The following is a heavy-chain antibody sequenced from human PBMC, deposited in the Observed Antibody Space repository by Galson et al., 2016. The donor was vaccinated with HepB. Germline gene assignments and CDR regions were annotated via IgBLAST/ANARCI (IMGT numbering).Heavy chain of an antibody. V-gene: IGHV3-73*01. CDR1: GFTFSGSA. Sequence: SLRLSCAASGFTFSGSAMHWVRQASGKGLEWVGRIRSKANSYATAYAASVKGRFTISRDDSESTAYLQMNSLKSEDTAVYYCTTYMDSSGWYEVSNWFDPWGQGTLVSVSS. J-gene: IGHJ5*02. CDR3: TTYMDSSGWYEVSNWFDP. CDR2: IRSKANSYAT. D-gene: IGHD6-19*01.